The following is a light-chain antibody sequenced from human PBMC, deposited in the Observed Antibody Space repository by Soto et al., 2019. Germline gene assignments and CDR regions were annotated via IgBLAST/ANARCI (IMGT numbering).Light chain of an antibody. V-gene: IGLV2-14*01. CDR3: NSYTNSSAVV. CDR2: EVT. CDR1: RDDIGAYDY. Sequence: QSVLTQPASVSGSPGQSITISCAGTRDDIGAYDYVSWYRQHPGNAPKLLVYEVTNRPSGVSDRFSGSKSGNTASLTISGLQAEDEADDYCNSYTNSSAVVFGGGTKVTVL. J-gene: IGLJ2*01.